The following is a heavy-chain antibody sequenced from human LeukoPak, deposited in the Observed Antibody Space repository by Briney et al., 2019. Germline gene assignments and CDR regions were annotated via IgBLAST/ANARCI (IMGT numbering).Heavy chain of an antibody. CDR2: IWFDGINK. J-gene: IGHJ3*02. Sequence: GGSLRLSCAASGFTFSNYGMHWVRQAPGKGLEWVAVIWFDGINKYYADSVKGRFTISRDNSKNTLFLQMNSLRAEGTAVYYCATGATSGSEAFDIWGQGTMVTVSS. CDR3: ATGATSGSEAFDI. V-gene: IGHV3-33*01. D-gene: IGHD1-26*01. CDR1: GFTFSNYG.